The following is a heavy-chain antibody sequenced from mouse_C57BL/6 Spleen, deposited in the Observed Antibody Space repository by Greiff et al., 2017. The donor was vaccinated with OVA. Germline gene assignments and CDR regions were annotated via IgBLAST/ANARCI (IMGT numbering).Heavy chain of an antibody. CDR2: INPGSGGT. Sequence: QVQLKESGAELVRPGTSVKVSCKASGYAFTNYLIEWVKQRPGQGLEWIGVINPGSGGTNYNEKFKGKATLTADKSSSTAYMQLSSLTSEDSAVYFCARGGYYGALFDYWGQGTTLTVSS. CDR3: ARGGYYGALFDY. J-gene: IGHJ2*01. CDR1: GYAFTNYL. D-gene: IGHD1-1*01. V-gene: IGHV1-54*01.